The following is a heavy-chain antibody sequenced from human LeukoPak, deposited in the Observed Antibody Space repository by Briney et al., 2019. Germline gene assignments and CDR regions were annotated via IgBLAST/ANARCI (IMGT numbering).Heavy chain of an antibody. D-gene: IGHD6-6*01. CDR2: ISGSGGST. V-gene: IGHV3-23*01. J-gene: IGHJ4*02. CDR1: GFTFSSYA. Sequence: GSLRLSCAASGFTFSSYAMSWVRQAPGKGLEWVSAISGSGGSTYYADSVKGRFTISRDNSKNTLYLQMNSLRAEDTAVYYCAKFYSSSPFLRYWGQGTLVTVSS. CDR3: AKFYSSSPFLRY.